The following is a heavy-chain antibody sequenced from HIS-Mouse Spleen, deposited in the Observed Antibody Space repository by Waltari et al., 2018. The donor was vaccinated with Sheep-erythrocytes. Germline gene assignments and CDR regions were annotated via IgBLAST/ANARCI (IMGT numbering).Heavy chain of an antibody. CDR2: IFSNDEK. Sequence: QVTLKESGPVLVKPTETLTLTCTVSGFSLSNATMGVSWIRPPPGKALEWLAHIFSNDEKSYSTSLKSRLTISKDTSKSQVVLTMTNMDPVDTATYYCARITSYYDFWSTYNKDYFDYWGQGTLVTVSS. J-gene: IGHJ4*02. CDR1: GFSLSNATMG. CDR3: ARITSYYDFWSTYNKDYFDY. V-gene: IGHV2-26*01. D-gene: IGHD3-3*01.